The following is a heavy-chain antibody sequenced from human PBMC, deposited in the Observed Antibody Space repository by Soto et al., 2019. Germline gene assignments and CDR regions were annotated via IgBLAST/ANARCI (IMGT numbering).Heavy chain of an antibody. V-gene: IGHV3-23*04. J-gene: IGHJ4*02. Sequence: DVRLAESGGGLVQPGGSLRLSCTTSGFSFASFAMTWVRQAPGKGLECVATISGSDGKTYYADSVKGRFSISRDTSRNTLYLQMNSLRADDTAIYYCAKWSYLDYWGQGTRVTVSS. D-gene: IGHD3-3*01. CDR3: AKWSYLDY. CDR2: ISGSDGKT. CDR1: GFSFASFA.